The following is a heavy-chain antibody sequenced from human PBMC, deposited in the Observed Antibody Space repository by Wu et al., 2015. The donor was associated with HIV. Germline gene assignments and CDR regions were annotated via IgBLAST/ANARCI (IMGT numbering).Heavy chain of an antibody. CDR3: ARNVEN. V-gene: IGHV1-2*02. CDR2: IKPSSGLI. Sequence: QVQLVQSGAEVKKLGASVKVSCKASGYTFTDFYIHWVRQAPGQGLEWMGWIKPSSGLINYAPKFQGRVTMTRDTSINTAYVELASLRPDDTAVYYCARNVENWGQGTLVTVSS. CDR1: GYTFTDFY. D-gene: IGHD1-1*01. J-gene: IGHJ4*02.